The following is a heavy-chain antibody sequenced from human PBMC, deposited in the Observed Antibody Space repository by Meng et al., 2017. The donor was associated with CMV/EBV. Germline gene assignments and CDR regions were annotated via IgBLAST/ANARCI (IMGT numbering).Heavy chain of an antibody. D-gene: IGHD2-2*01. V-gene: IGHV3-7*01. CDR2: IKQDGSEK. Sequence: GQSLKISCAASGFTFSSHWMSWVRQAPGKGLEWVANIKQDGSEKYYVDSVKGRFTIFRDNAKNSLYLQMNSLRAEDTAVYYCARDMVVPATASYYFDYWGQGTLVTVSS. CDR1: GFTFSSHW. J-gene: IGHJ4*02. CDR3: ARDMVVPATASYYFDY.